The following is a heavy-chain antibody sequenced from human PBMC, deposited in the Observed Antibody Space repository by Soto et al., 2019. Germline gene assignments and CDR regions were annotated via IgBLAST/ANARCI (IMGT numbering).Heavy chain of an antibody. J-gene: IGHJ6*03. CDR1: GYTFTSYD. V-gene: IGHV1-8*01. CDR3: ARGFATVTPWYYYYYMDV. D-gene: IGHD4-17*01. Sequence: QVQLVQSGAEVKKPGASVKVSCKASGYTFTSYDINWVRQATGQGLEWMGWMNPNSGNTGYAQKFQGRVTMTRNTSISTAYMELSSLRSEDTAVYYCARGFATVTPWYYYYYMDVWGKGTTVTVSS. CDR2: MNPNSGNT.